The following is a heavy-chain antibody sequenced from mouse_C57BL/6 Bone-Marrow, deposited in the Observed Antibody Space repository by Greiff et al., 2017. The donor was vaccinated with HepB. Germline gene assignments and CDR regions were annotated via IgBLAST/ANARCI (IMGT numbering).Heavy chain of an antibody. V-gene: IGHV1-64*01. CDR2: IHPNSGST. D-gene: IGHD1-3*01. Sequence: QVQLQQPGAELVKPGASVKLSCKASGYTFTSYWMHWVKQRPGQGLEWIGMIHPNSGSTNYNEKFKSKATLTVDKSSSTAYMQLSSLTSVDSAVYYCARWSGNPFAYWGQGTLVTVSA. J-gene: IGHJ3*01. CDR3: ARWSGNPFAY. CDR1: GYTFTSYW.